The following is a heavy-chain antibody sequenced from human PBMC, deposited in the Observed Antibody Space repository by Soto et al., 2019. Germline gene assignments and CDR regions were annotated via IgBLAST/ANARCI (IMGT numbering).Heavy chain of an antibody. Sequence: GESLKVSCKGAGYSFTSFWIGWVHQMPGKGLEWMGIIYPGDSDTRYSPSFQGQVTISADKSISTAYLQWSSLKASDTAMYYCASADSSGWYWFDPWGQGTLVTVSS. CDR2: IYPGDSDT. CDR3: ASADSSGWYWFDP. D-gene: IGHD6-19*01. V-gene: IGHV5-51*07. J-gene: IGHJ5*02. CDR1: GYSFTSFW.